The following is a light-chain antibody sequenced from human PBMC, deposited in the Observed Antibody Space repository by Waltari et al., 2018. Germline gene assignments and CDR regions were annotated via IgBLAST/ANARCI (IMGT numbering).Light chain of an antibody. CDR1: SLRKFS. CDR2: GPD. V-gene: IGLV3-19*01. Sequence: SSELNQDPAVSVALGQTVKITCQGDSLRKFSASWYQQRPGQAPILVLYGPDYRPSGIPVRFSGSTSGGTASLTITGAQAEDEAVYYCHSRDSTSTRVFGGGTRLTV. J-gene: IGLJ3*02. CDR3: HSRDSTSTRV.